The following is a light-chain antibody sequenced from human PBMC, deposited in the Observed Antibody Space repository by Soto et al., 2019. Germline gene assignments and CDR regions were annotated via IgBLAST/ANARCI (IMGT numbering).Light chain of an antibody. CDR3: QQRSNWPPSIT. J-gene: IGKJ5*01. CDR2: EAS. Sequence: EIVLTQSPATLSLSPGERATLACRASQSVSRHLAWYQQKPGQAPRLLVYEASNKATGVPARFSGSGSGTDFTLTISSLEPEDFAVYYCQQRSNWPPSITFGQGTRLEI. V-gene: IGKV3-11*01. CDR1: QSVSRH.